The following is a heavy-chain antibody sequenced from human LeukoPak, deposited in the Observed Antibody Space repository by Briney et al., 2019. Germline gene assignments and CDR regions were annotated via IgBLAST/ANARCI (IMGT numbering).Heavy chain of an antibody. CDR3: ARGPGCSSTSCYAAAGWFDP. J-gene: IGHJ5*02. CDR1: GGSFSGYY. D-gene: IGHD2-2*01. V-gene: IGHV4-34*01. Sequence: SETLSLTCAVYGGSFSGYYWSWIRQPPGKGLEWIWEINHSGSTNYNPSLKSRVTISVDTSKNQFSLKLSSVTAADTAVYYCARGPGCSSTSCYAAAGWFDPWGQGTLVTVSS. CDR2: INHSGST.